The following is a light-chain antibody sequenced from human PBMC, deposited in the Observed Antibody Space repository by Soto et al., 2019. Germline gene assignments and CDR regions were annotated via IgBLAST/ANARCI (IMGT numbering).Light chain of an antibody. Sequence: QSVLTQPPSVSGAPGQRVTISCTGSSSNIGAGYAVHWYQQLPGTAPKLLIYGNTNRPSGVPDRFSGSTSGSSASLAITGLQAEDEADYYCQAYDSSLSGSNVVFGGGTKLTVL. V-gene: IGLV1-40*01. CDR3: QAYDSSLSGSNVV. CDR1: SSNIGAGYA. J-gene: IGLJ2*01. CDR2: GNT.